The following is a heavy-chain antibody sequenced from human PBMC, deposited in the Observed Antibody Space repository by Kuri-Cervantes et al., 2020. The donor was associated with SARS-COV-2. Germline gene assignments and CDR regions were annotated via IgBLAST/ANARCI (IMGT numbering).Heavy chain of an antibody. V-gene: IGHV4-4*07. D-gene: IGHD1-1*01. CDR1: GGSISSYY. Sequence: GSLRLSCTVSGGSISSYYWSWIRQPAGKGLEWIGRIYTSGSTNYNPSLKSRVTISVDTSKNQFSLKLSSVTAADTAVYYCARGRRTGRIDPRGQGTLVTVSS. CDR3: ARGRRTGRIDP. J-gene: IGHJ5*02. CDR2: IYTSGST.